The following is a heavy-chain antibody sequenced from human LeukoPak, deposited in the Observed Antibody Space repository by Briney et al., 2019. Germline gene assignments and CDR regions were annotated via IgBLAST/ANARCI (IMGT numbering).Heavy chain of an antibody. Sequence: TSETLSLTCTVSGGSISSSSYYWGWIRQPPGKGLEWIGSIYYSGSTYYNPSLKSRVTISVDTSKNQFSLKLSSVTAADTAVYYCARQGFEITFGGVIVPDAFDIWGLGTMVTVSS. CDR1: GGSISSSSYY. V-gene: IGHV4-39*01. CDR3: ARQGFEITFGGVIVPDAFDI. D-gene: IGHD3-16*02. J-gene: IGHJ3*02. CDR2: IYYSGST.